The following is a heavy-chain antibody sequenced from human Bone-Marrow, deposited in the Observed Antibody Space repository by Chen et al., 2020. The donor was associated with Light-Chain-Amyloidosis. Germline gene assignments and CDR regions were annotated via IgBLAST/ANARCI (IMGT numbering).Heavy chain of an antibody. CDR3: ARDEFWVVVAATRYGMGV. CDR1: GFTFSSYG. Sequence: QVQLVESGGGVVQPGRSLRLSCAASGFTFSSYGMHWVRQAPGKRLEWVAVIWSDGSSKYYADAVQGRFNITRDNSKNTRYLQMNGLRAEDTAVYYCARDEFWVVVAATRYGMGVWGQGTTVTVS. V-gene: IGHV3-33*01. D-gene: IGHD2-15*01. CDR2: IWSDGSSK. J-gene: IGHJ6*02.